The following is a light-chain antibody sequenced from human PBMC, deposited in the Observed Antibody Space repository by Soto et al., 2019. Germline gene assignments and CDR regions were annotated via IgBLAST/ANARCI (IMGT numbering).Light chain of an antibody. CDR3: QQCNKWPPS. J-gene: IGKJ2*01. CDR1: QRISSN. V-gene: IGKV3-15*01. CDR2: GAS. Sequence: EIVMTQSPGTLSVSPGGRVTFSCRASQRISSNLVWYQQKPGQAPRLLIYGASTRATGIPVRFSGSGSGTEFTLTISSLHSEDSALYYCQQCNKWPPSFGQGTKLEIK.